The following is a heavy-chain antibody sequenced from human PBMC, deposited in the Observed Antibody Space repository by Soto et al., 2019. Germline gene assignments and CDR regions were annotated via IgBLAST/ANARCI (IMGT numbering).Heavy chain of an antibody. J-gene: IGHJ5*02. CDR3: AKDPNLYSSSSLVNWFDP. CDR1: GFTFSSYA. Sequence: PGGSLRLSCAASGFTFSSYAMSWVRQAPGKGLEWVSAISGSGGSTYYADSVEGWFTISRDNSKNTLYLQMNSLRAEDTAVYYCAKDPNLYSSSSLVNWFDPWGQGTLVTVSS. D-gene: IGHD6-6*01. CDR2: ISGSGGST. V-gene: IGHV3-23*01.